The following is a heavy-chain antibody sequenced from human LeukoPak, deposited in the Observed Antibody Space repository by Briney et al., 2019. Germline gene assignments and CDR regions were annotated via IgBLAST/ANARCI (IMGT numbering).Heavy chain of an antibody. CDR2: ISGSGGST. Sequence: PGGSLRLSCAASGFTFSTYSMNWVRQAPGKGLEWVSAISGSGGSTYYADSVKGRFTISRDNSKNTLYLQMNSLRAEDTAVYYCAKADSWELRVFDYWGQGTLVTVSS. D-gene: IGHD1-26*01. CDR3: AKADSWELRVFDY. V-gene: IGHV3-23*01. J-gene: IGHJ4*02. CDR1: GFTFSTYS.